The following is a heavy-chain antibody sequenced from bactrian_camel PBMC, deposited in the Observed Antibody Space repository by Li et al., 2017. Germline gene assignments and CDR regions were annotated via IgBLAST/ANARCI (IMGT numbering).Heavy chain of an antibody. D-gene: IGHD4*01. CDR3: APVWPREGQLSWDDYKS. CDR2: IYLDSKGK. CDR1: GFAFSGTY. Sequence: QVQLVESGGDQVQPGGSLNLSCVASGFAFSGTYMSWVRRAPGKDVEWVASIYLDSKGKYYNTPVKGRFTISRDNAKNTMYLHMSSLKEEDTARYYCAPVWPREGQLSWDDYKSWGQGTQVTVS. J-gene: IGHJ4*01. V-gene: IGHV3-2*01.